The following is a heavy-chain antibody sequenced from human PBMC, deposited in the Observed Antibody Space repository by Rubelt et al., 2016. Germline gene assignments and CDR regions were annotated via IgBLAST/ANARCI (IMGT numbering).Heavy chain of an antibody. J-gene: IGHJ6*02. CDR3: ARGYSSSPPYYYYGMDV. CDR2: IYSGGST. D-gene: IGHD6-13*01. V-gene: IGHV3-66*01. Sequence: GRGLEWVSVIYSGGSTYYADSVKGRFTISRDNSKNTLYLQMNSLRAEDTAVYYCARGYSSSPPYYYYGMDVWGQGTTVTASS.